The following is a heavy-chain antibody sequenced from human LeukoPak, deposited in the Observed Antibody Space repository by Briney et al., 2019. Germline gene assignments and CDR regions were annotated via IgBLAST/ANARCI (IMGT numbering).Heavy chain of an antibody. CDR1: GFTFSSFW. V-gene: IGHV3-74*01. CDR3: ARGTSGGYFDY. J-gene: IGHJ4*02. Sequence: GGSLRLSCTASGFTFSSFWMHWVRQVPGKGLEWVSRINSDGFSTSYADSVKGRFTISRDNAKNTLYLQMNSLRAEDTAVYYCARGTSGGYFDYWGQGTPVTVSS. CDR2: INSDGFST. D-gene: IGHD1-26*01.